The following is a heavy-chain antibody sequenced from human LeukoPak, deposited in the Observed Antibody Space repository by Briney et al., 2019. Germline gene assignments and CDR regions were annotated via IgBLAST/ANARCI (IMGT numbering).Heavy chain of an antibody. V-gene: IGHV3-23*01. Sequence: GGSLRLSCAVSGSTFSSYAMSWVRQAPGKGLEWVSGVSGSGGSTDYADSVKGRFTISRDNAKNTLYLQMNSLRAEDTAVYYCAKDLHTSGWYLYFDYWGQGTLVTVSS. CDR3: AKDLHTSGWYLYFDY. D-gene: IGHD6-19*01. CDR1: GSTFSSYA. CDR2: VSGSGGST. J-gene: IGHJ4*02.